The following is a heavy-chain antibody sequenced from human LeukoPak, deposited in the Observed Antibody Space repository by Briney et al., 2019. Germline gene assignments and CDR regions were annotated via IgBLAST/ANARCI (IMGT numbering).Heavy chain of an antibody. CDR3: AILTGEYYSDY. CDR2: IYYSGST. J-gene: IGHJ4*02. Sequence: PSETLSLTCTVSGGSVNSGACYWSWIRQPPGKGLEWIGYIYYSGSTNYNPSLKSRVTISVDTSKNQFSLKLSSVTAADTAVYYCAILTGEYYSDYWGQGTLVTVSS. D-gene: IGHD7-27*01. CDR1: GGSVNSGACY. V-gene: IGHV4-61*08.